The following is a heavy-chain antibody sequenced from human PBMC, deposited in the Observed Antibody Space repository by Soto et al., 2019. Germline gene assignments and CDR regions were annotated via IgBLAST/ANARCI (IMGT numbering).Heavy chain of an antibody. Sequence: EVQLVESGGGLVKPGGSLRLSCAASGFTFSSYSMNWVRQAPGKGLEWVSSISSSSSYIYYADSVKGRFTISRDNAKNSLVLQMNSLRAEDPAVYYWAGDTTDDYRDHYGGGVDYWGQGTLVTVSS. D-gene: IGHD4-17*01. CDR1: GFTFSSYS. CDR2: ISSSSSYI. CDR3: AGDTTDDYRDHYGGGVDY. J-gene: IGHJ4*02. V-gene: IGHV3-21*01.